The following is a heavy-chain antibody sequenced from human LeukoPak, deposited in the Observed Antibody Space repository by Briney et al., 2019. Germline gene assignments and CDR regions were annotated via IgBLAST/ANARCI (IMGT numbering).Heavy chain of an antibody. J-gene: IGHJ4*02. CDR1: GFTVSSNY. CDR2: IYIGGST. V-gene: IGHV3-53*01. CDR3: ARETVKHYYDTTGYYPRSGYFDY. D-gene: IGHD3-22*01. Sequence: SGGSLRLSCAASGFTVSSNYMSWVRQAPGKGLEWVSVIYIGGSTYYADSVKGRFTISRDISKNTLYLQMNSLRAEDTAMYYCARETVKHYYDTTGYYPRSGYFDYWGQGTLVTVSS.